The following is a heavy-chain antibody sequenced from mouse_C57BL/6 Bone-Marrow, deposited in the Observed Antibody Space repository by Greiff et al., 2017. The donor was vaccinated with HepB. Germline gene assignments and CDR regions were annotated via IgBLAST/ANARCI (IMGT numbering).Heavy chain of an antibody. CDR2: ISYSGST. V-gene: IGHV3-8*01. J-gene: IGHJ4*01. CDR1: GYSITSDY. CDR3: ARSGTTVVAHYYAMDY. Sequence: EVKVEESGPGLAKPSQTLSLTCSVTGYSITSDYWNWIRQFPGNKLEYMGYISYSGSTYYNPSLKSRISITRDTSKNQYYLQLHSVTTEDTATYYCARSGTTVVAHYYAMDYWGQGTSVTVSS. D-gene: IGHD1-1*01.